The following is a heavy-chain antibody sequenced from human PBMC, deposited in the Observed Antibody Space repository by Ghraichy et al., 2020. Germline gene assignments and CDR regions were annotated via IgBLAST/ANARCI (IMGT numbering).Heavy chain of an antibody. D-gene: IGHD6-25*01. CDR2: IWYDGGNK. V-gene: IGHV3-33*01. Sequence: GGSLRLSCAASGFTFSTYGMHWVRQAPGKGLEWVAVIWYDGGNKYYADSVKGRFTISRDNSKNTLYLQMNSLRVEDTAVFYCARDTQRLSGYFYGMDVWGQGTTVTVAS. CDR1: GFTFSTYG. J-gene: IGHJ6*02. CDR3: ARDTQRLSGYFYGMDV.